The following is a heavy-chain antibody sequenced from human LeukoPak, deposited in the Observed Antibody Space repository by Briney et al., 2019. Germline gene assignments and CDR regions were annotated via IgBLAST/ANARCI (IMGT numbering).Heavy chain of an antibody. V-gene: IGHV6-1*01. J-gene: IGHJ4*02. Sequence: SQTLSLTFAISGDSVSSNNAAWNWIRQSPSRGLEWLGRTYYRSEWYNDYAVSVKSRITINPDTSKNQFSLHLSSVTPEDTALYYCARATTVTTYYFDYWGQGTLVTVSS. CDR3: ARATTVTTYYFDY. CDR2: TYYRSEWYN. D-gene: IGHD4-17*01. CDR1: GDSVSSNNAA.